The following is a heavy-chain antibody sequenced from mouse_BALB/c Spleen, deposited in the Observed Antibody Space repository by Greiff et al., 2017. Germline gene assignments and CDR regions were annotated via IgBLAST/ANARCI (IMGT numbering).Heavy chain of an antibody. J-gene: IGHJ3*01. CDR3: AREGDGNYESFAY. D-gene: IGHD2-1*01. CDR2: IWAGGST. V-gene: IGHV2-9*02. CDR1: GFSLTSYG. Sequence: QVQLKESGPGLVAPSQSLSITCTVSGFSLTSYGVHWVRQPPGKGLEWLGVIWAGGSTNYNSALMSRLSISKDNSKSQVFLKMNSLQTDDTAMYYCAREGDGNYESFAYWGQGTLVTVSA.